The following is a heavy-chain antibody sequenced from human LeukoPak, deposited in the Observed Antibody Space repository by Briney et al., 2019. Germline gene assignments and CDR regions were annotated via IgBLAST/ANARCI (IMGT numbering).Heavy chain of an antibody. V-gene: IGHV3-30*02. D-gene: IGHD1-26*01. Sequence: GGSLRLSCAASGFTFSSYGMHWVRQAPGKGLEWVAFIRYDGSNKYYADSVKGRFTISRDNSKNTLYLQMNSLRAEDTAVYYCAKDLEGATPYYFDYWGQGTLVTVSS. J-gene: IGHJ4*02. CDR2: IRYDGSNK. CDR1: GFTFSSYG. CDR3: AKDLEGATPYYFDY.